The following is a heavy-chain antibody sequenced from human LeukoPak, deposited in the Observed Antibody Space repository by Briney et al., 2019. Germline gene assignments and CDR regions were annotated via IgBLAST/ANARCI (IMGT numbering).Heavy chain of an antibody. J-gene: IGHJ4*02. V-gene: IGHV3-11*06. D-gene: IGHD5-24*01. CDR3: ARDYKYAFDN. CDR1: GFSISGRD. CDR2: IGIDSGNT. Sequence: GESLTLSCAVSGFSISGRDMTWGRQAPGKGLEWISYIGIDSGNTNYADSVKGRFTISGDKAKNSLYLQMNSLRVEDTAVYYCARDYKYAFDNWGQGTLVTVSS.